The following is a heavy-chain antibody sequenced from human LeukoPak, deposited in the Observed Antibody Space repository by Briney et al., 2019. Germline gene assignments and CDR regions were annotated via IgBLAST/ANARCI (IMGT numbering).Heavy chain of an antibody. CDR3: ARDGSKRWELPLAGAFDI. J-gene: IGHJ3*02. CDR1: GYTFTSYG. V-gene: IGHV1-18*01. Sequence: ASVKVSCKASGYTFTSYGISWVRQAPGQGLEWMGWISAYNGNTNYAQKLQGRVTMTTDTSTSTAYMELRSLRSDDTAVYYCARDGSKRWELPLAGAFDIWGQGTMVTVSS. D-gene: IGHD1-26*01. CDR2: ISAYNGNT.